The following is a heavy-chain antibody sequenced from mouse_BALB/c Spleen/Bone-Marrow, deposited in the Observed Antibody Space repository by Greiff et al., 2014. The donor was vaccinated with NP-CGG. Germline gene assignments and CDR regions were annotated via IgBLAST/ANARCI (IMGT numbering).Heavy chain of an antibody. J-gene: IGHJ2*01. CDR3: ARGGNGSY. D-gene: IGHD2-2*01. CDR2: INPGSGGT. Sequence: QVQLQQSGAELVRPGTSVKVSCKASGYAFTNYLIEWVKQRPGQGLEWIGVINPGSGGTNYNEKFKGKATLTADNSSNTAYMHLSSLTSDDSAVYCCARGGNGSYWGQGTTPTVSS. CDR1: GYAFTNYL. V-gene: IGHV1-54*03.